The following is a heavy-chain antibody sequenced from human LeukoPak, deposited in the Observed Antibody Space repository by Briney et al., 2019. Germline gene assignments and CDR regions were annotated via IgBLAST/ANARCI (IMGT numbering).Heavy chain of an antibody. D-gene: IGHD1-26*01. J-gene: IGHJ6*03. V-gene: IGHV4-34*01. CDR2: INHSGST. CDR3: ARLPRSGALTYYYYYYYMDV. CDR1: GGSFSGYY. Sequence: SETLSLTCAVYGGSFSGYYWSWIRQPPGKGLEWIGEINHSGSTNYNPSLKSRVTISVDTSKNQFSLKLSSVTAADTAVYYCARLPRSGALTYYYYYYYMDVWGKGTTVTVSS.